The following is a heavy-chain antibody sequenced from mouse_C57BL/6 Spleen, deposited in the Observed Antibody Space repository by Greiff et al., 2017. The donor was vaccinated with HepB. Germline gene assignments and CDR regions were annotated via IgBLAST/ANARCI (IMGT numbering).Heavy chain of an antibody. Sequence: EVKLVESGGGLVKPGGSLKLSCAASGFTFSSYAMSWVRQTPEKRLEWVATISDGGSYTYYPDNVKGRFTISRDNAKNNLYLQMSHLKSEDTAMYYCARDEDYYGSSHAMDYWGQGTSVTVSS. CDR3: ARDEDYYGSSHAMDY. CDR2: ISDGGSYT. CDR1: GFTFSSYA. D-gene: IGHD1-1*01. V-gene: IGHV5-4*03. J-gene: IGHJ4*01.